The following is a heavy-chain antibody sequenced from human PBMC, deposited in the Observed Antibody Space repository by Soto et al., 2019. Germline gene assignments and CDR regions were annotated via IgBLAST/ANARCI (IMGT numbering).Heavy chain of an antibody. CDR2: IIPIFGTA. CDR1: GGTFSSYA. Sequence: QVQLVQSGAEVKKPGSSVKVSCKASGGTFSSYAISWVRQAPGQGLEWMGGIIPIFGTANYAQKFQGRVTITEDESTXTAYMELSRLRSEDXAVYYCARDPXXXXXXXXCYFRAAPXXXXXXXWGQ. CDR3: ARDPXXXXXXXXCYFRAAPXXXXXXX. D-gene: IGHD2-15*01. J-gene: IGHJ3*01. V-gene: IGHV1-69*01.